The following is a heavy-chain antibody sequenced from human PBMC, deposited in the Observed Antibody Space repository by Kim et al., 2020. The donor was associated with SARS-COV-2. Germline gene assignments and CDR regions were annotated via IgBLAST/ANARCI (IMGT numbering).Heavy chain of an antibody. CDR2: ISAYNGNT. V-gene: IGHV1-18*04. J-gene: IGHJ2*01. Sequence: ASVKVSCKASGYTFTSYGISWVRQAPGQGLEWMGWISAYNGNTNYAQKLQGRVTMTTDTSTSTAYMELRSLRSDDTAVYYCARGTLDVVVTAILRDWYFDLWGRGTLVTVSS. D-gene: IGHD2-21*02. CDR1: GYTFTSYG. CDR3: ARGTLDVVVTAILRDWYFDL.